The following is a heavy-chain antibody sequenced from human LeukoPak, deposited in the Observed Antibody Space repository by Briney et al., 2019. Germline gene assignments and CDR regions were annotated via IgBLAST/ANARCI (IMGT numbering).Heavy chain of an antibody. J-gene: IGHJ4*02. V-gene: IGHV4-30-4*02. CDR1: GGSISSGDYY. D-gene: IGHD1-26*01. CDR2: IYYSGST. CDR3: ARDRIVGALDY. Sequence: SETLSLTCTVSGGSISSGDYYWSWIRQPPGKGLEWIGYIYYSGSTYYNPSLKSRVTISVDTSKNQFSLELSSVTAADTAVYYCARDRIVGALDYWGQGTLVTVSS.